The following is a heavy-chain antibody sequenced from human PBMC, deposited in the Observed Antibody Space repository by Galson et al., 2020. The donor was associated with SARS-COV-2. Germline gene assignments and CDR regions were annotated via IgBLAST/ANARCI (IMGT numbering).Heavy chain of an antibody. J-gene: IGHJ6*03. V-gene: IGHV4-34*01. CDR3: ARGHRGVVPSPVLGLGPFYSYYYMDV. CDR2: INIGGNT. CDR1: GGSFSGYS. Sequence: SETLSLICAVYGGSFSGYSWTWIRQAPGKGLEWIGEINIGGNTNYSPSLRSRVTISVDTSKNQFPLRLTSVPAADTAVYYCARGHRGVVPSPVLGLGPFYSYYYMDVWDKGTTVTVSS. D-gene: IGHD3-16*01.